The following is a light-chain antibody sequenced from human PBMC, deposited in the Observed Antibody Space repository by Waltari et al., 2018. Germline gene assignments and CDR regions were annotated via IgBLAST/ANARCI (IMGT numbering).Light chain of an antibody. CDR2: DDS. Sequence: SYVLTQPPSVSVAPGKTARTTCGGNNLGSKSVHWYQQKPGQAPVLVVYDDSDRPSGIPERFSGSNSGNTATLTISRVEAGDEADYYCQVWDSSSDLLVFGGGTKLTVL. CDR1: NLGSKS. J-gene: IGLJ2*01. V-gene: IGLV3-21*03. CDR3: QVWDSSSDLLV.